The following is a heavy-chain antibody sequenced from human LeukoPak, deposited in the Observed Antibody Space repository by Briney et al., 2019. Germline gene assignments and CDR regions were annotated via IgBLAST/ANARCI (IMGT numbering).Heavy chain of an antibody. CDR3: AREDYGGKSGTYFDY. V-gene: IGHV6-1*01. J-gene: IGHJ4*02. Sequence: SQTLSLTCAISGDSVSSSSAAWNWIRQSPSRGLEWLGRTYYRSKWYNDYAVSVRSRITVNPDTSRNQFSLQLNSVTPEDTAVYYCAREDYGGKSGTYFDYWGQGTLVTVSS. D-gene: IGHD4-23*01. CDR2: TYYRSKWYN. CDR1: GDSVSSSSAA.